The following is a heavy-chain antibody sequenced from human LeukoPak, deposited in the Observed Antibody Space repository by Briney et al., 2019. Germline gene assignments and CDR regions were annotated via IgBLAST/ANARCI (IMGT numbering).Heavy chain of an antibody. J-gene: IGHJ5*01. V-gene: IGHV5-51*01. Sequence: GESLKISCKGSGYSFTSYWIGWVRQMPGKGLEWMGIIYPGDSDTRYSPSFQGQVTISADKSISTAYLQWSSLKASDTAMYYCAKPPVKCRCCRFFHTPFDPRGQGTLVTGS. D-gene: IGHD2-15*01. CDR3: AKPPVKCRCCRFFHTPFDP. CDR2: IYPGDSDT. CDR1: GYSFTSYW.